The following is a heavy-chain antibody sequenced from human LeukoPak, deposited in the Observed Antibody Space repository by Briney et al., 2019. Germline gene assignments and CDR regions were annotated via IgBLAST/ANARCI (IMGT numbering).Heavy chain of an antibody. CDR1: GFTFSSYS. J-gene: IGHJ4*02. Sequence: GGSLRLSCAASGFTFSSYSMNWVRQAPGKGLEWVSSISSSSYYTHYADSVKGRFTISRDNAKNSVYLEMNSLRADDTAVYYCARSARLMKGVVEVTALDDWGQGTLVTVSS. D-gene: IGHD3-3*01. CDR2: ISSSSYYT. V-gene: IGHV3-21*01. CDR3: ARSARLMKGVVEVTALDD.